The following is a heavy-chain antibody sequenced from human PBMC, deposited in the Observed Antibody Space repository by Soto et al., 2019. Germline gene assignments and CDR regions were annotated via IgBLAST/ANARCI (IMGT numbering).Heavy chain of an antibody. J-gene: IGHJ6*02. D-gene: IGHD1-1*01. CDR1: GYTFTGYY. Sequence: GASVKVSCKASGYTFTGYYMHWVRQAPGQGLEWMGWINPNSGGTNYAQKFQGWVTMTRDTSISTAYMELSRLRSDDTAVYYCARGSHRVPVQKGVRQYYYYRVDVWGQGTTVTVSS. V-gene: IGHV1-2*04. CDR3: ARGSHRVPVQKGVRQYYYYRVDV. CDR2: INPNSGGT.